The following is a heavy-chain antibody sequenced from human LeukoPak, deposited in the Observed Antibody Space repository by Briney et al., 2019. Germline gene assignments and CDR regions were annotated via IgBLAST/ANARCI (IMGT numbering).Heavy chain of an antibody. J-gene: IGHJ3*02. CDR3: ARAGPSTSCDPWCAQELNDAFDI. CDR2: ISSSSSYI. V-gene: IGHV3-21*01. Sequence: GGSLRLSCAASGFTFSSYSMSWVRQAPGKGLEWVSSISSSSSYIYYADSVKGRFTISRDNAKNSLYLQMNSLRAEDTAVYYCARAGPSTSCDPWCAQELNDAFDIWGQGTMVTVSS. D-gene: IGHD2-2*01. CDR1: GFTFSSYS.